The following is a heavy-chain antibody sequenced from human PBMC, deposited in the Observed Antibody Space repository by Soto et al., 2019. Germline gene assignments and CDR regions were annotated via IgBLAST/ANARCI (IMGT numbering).Heavy chain of an antibody. CDR2: VNHSGST. Sequence: SETLSLTCAVYGGSFSAYYWSWIRQPPGKGLEWIGEVNHSGSTNYNPSLKSRVTISIDTSKNQFSLKLSSVTAADTAVYYCARVRMTTATFYYYYAMDVWGQGTTVTVSS. D-gene: IGHD4-17*01. CDR3: ARVRMTTATFYYYYAMDV. CDR1: GGSFSAYY. V-gene: IGHV4-34*01. J-gene: IGHJ6*02.